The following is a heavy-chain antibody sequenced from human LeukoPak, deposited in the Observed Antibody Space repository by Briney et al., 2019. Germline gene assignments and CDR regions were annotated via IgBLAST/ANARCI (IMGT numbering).Heavy chain of an antibody. CDR2: IHYSGST. CDR1: GGTISSYY. Sequence: SETLSLTCTVSGGTISSYYWNWIRQPPGKGLEWIGYIHYSGSTNYNPSLKSRVTISVDTSKNQFSLKLSSVTAADTAVYYCARHSWELLHAFDIWGQGTMVTVSS. CDR3: ARHSWELLHAFDI. V-gene: IGHV4-59*08. J-gene: IGHJ3*02. D-gene: IGHD1-26*01.